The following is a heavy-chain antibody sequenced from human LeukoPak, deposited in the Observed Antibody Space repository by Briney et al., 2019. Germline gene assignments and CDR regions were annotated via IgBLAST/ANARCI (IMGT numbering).Heavy chain of an antibody. V-gene: IGHV3-43D*03. CDR2: ISWNGGNT. J-gene: IGHJ3*02. Sequence: GGSLRLSCAASGFTFDDYAMHWVRQAPGKGLEWVSLISWNGGNTYYADSVKGRFTISRDNSKNSLYLQMNSLRPEDTALYYCAKGSVFGVVTWAFDIWGQGTMVTVSS. CDR3: AKGSVFGVVTWAFDI. D-gene: IGHD3-3*01. CDR1: GFTFDDYA.